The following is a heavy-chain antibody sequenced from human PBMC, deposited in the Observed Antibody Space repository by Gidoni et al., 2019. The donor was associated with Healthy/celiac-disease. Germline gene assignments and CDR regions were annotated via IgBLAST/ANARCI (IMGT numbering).Heavy chain of an antibody. J-gene: IGHJ6*02. CDR2: MNPNSGNT. CDR3: ARDGFVQLSDSYYYYGMDV. D-gene: IGHD5-18*01. V-gene: IGHV1-8*01. Sequence: QVQLVQSGAEVKKPGASVKVSCKASGYTFPSYDFNWVRQATGQGLEWMGWMNPNSGNTGYAQKFQGRVTMTRNTSISTAYMELSSLRSEDTAVYYCARDGFVQLSDSYYYYGMDVWGQGTTVTVSS. CDR1: GYTFPSYD.